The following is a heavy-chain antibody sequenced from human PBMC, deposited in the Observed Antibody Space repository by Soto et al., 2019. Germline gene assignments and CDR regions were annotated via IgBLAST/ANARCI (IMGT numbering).Heavy chain of an antibody. J-gene: IGHJ4*02. CDR2: MNPNSGNT. D-gene: IGHD2-2*01. Sequence: QVQLVQSGAEVKKPGASVKVSCKASGYTFISYDINWVRQATGQGLEWMGWMNPNSGNTGYAQKFQXXVTMTRTTSISTAYMELSSLRSEDTAVYYCAREAAALGNDYWGQGTLVTVSS. V-gene: IGHV1-8*01. CDR1: GYTFISYD. CDR3: AREAAALGNDY.